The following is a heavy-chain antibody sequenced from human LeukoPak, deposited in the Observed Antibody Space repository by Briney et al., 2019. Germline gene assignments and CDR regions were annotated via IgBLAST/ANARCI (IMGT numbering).Heavy chain of an antibody. D-gene: IGHD1-26*01. CDR1: GGTLTTYG. Sequence: ASVKVSCKASGGTLTTYGLTWVRQAPGQGLEWMGWISAYNGHTNNGLKFEGRISMTTDTSTSTAYMELRSLRSDDTAVYYCARDRRYSGTYFWDYWGQGTLITVSS. J-gene: IGHJ4*02. CDR3: ARDRRYSGTYFWDY. V-gene: IGHV1-18*01. CDR2: ISAYNGHT.